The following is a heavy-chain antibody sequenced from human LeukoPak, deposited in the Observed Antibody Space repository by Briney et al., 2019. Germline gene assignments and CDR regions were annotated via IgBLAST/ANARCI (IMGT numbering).Heavy chain of an antibody. V-gene: IGHV1-2*02. CDR3: ARERCQWLGYHYGMYV. CDR1: GFTFTGYY. J-gene: IGHJ6*02. Sequence: ASVKVSCKASGFTFTGYYMHWVRQAPGQGLEWMGWINPNNGGTNYAQKFQGRVTMTRDTSISTAYMELSRLRSDDTAVYHCARERCQWLGYHYGMYVWGQGTTVTVSS. D-gene: IGHD6-19*01. CDR2: INPNNGGT.